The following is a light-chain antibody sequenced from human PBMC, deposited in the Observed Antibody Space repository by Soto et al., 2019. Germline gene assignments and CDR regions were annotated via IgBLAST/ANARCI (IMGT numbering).Light chain of an antibody. CDR2: EGH. V-gene: IGLV2-23*01. J-gene: IGLJ1*01. Sequence: QSALAQPASVSGSPGQSITISCTGTSSDVGGYNYVSWYQQHPGKAPKVMISEGHRRPSGVPDRFSGSTSVNSASLTIPGLQADDEADYYCCLYIGATTYVFGTGTKVTVL. CDR3: CLYIGATTYV. CDR1: SSDVGGYNY.